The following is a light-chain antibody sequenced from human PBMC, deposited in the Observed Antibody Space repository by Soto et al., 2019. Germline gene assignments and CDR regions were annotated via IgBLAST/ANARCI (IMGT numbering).Light chain of an antibody. J-gene: IGLJ2*01. Sequence: QTVVTQSPSASASLGASVKLTCTLNSGHSSYAIAWHQQQPERGPRYLMNLNSDGSHTKGDGIPDRFSGSSSGAERYLTISSLQSEDEADYYCQTWGTGTVVFGGGTKVTVL. CDR3: QTWGTGTVV. CDR1: SGHSSYA. V-gene: IGLV4-69*01. CDR2: LNSDGSH.